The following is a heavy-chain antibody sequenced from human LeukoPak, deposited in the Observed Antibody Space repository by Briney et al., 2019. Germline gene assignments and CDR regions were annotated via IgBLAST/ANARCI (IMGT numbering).Heavy chain of an antibody. D-gene: IGHD2-15*01. CDR3: AKDLRLPMWFDP. J-gene: IGHJ5*02. CDR1: GFTFSSFS. V-gene: IGHV3-21*01. Sequence: GGSLRLSCAASGFTFSSFSMNWVRQAPGKGLEWVSSISSSNIYKYYSDSVKGRFTISRDNAKNSLYLQMNSLRAEDTAVYYCAKDLRLPMWFDPWGQGTLVTVSS. CDR2: ISSSNIYK.